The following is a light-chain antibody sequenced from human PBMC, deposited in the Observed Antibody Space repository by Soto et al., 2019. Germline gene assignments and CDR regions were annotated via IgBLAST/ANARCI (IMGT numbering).Light chain of an antibody. CDR2: KAP. Sequence: DIQMTQSPSTLSGSVGDRVTSTCRASQTSSSWLAWYQQKPGKAPKLLIYKAPTLKSGVPSRFSGSGSGTEFTLTISSLQPDDFATYYCQHYNSYSEAFGQGTKVDIK. CDR1: QTSSSW. J-gene: IGKJ1*01. CDR3: QHYNSYSEA. V-gene: IGKV1-5*03.